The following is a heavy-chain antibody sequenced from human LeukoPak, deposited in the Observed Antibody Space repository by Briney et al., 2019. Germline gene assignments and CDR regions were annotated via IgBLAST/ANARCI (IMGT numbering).Heavy chain of an antibody. CDR1: GGSISSYY. D-gene: IGHD1-26*01. CDR3: ARDDGSTVDAFDI. J-gene: IGHJ3*02. CDR2: VYYSGST. Sequence: PSETLSLTCSVSGGSISSYYWSWIRQPPGKGLEWIGYVYYSGSTNYNPSLKSRVTISVDTSKNQFSLKLSSVTAADTAVYYCARDDGSTVDAFDIWGQGTMVTVSS. V-gene: IGHV4-59*01.